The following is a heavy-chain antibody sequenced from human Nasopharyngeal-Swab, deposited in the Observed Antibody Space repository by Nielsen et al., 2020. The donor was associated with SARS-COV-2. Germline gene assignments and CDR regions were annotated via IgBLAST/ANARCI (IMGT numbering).Heavy chain of an antibody. CDR2: IYYSGNI. J-gene: IGHJ4*02. CDR3: ARGWAGHYFDY. D-gene: IGHD1-26*01. CDR1: GASITSGGYY. Sequence: SETLSLTCTVSGASITSGGYYWSWIRHLPGRGLEWIGYIYYSGNIFYNPSLKSRVTMSVDTSENQFSLNLNSVTAADTAVYYCARGWAGHYFDYWGQGTLVTVSS. V-gene: IGHV4-31*03.